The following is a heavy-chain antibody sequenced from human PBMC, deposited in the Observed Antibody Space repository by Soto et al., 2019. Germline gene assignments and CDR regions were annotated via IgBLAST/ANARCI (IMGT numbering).Heavy chain of an antibody. CDR1: GGTFSSYA. CDR3: ARDRNYDYVWGSYRSGWFDP. V-gene: IGHV1-69*13. CDR2: IIPIFGTA. D-gene: IGHD3-16*02. Sequence: SVKVSCKASGGTFSSYAISWVRQAPGQGLEWMGGIIPIFGTANYAQKFQGRVTITADESTSTAYMELSSLRSEDTAVYYCARDRNYDYVWGSYRSGWFDPWGQGTLVTVPQ. J-gene: IGHJ5*02.